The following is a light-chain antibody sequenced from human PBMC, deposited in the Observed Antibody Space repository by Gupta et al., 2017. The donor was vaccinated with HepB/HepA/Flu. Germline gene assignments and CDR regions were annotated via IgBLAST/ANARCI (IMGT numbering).Light chain of an antibody. CDR2: IDSSGRY. V-gene: IGLV4-60*03. J-gene: IGLJ3*02. CDR3: ETGDSNIRV. Sequence: VPQSSSASASLGSSVPLTCTLSSGYSHYRIGWHQQQPGKAPHYMMMIDSSGRYNTGGATPVRCSGYGSGAARDLTIANVEAEDEDYYYSETGDSNIRVFGGGTKLTVL. CDR1: SGYSHYR.